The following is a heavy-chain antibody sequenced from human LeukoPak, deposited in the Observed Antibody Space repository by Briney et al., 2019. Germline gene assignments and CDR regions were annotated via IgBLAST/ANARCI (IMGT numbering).Heavy chain of an antibody. Sequence: PGGSLRLSCAASGFTVSSNYMSWVRQAPGRGLEWVSVIYGGGSTYYADSVKGRFTISRDNSKNTLYLQMNSLRAEDTAVYYCASLPIAAAGTSLDYWGQGTLVTVSS. D-gene: IGHD6-13*01. J-gene: IGHJ4*02. CDR2: IYGGGST. CDR1: GFTVSSNY. V-gene: IGHV3-53*01. CDR3: ASLPIAAAGTSLDY.